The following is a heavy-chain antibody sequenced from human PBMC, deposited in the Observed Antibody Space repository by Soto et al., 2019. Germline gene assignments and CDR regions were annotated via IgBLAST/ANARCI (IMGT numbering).Heavy chain of an antibody. Sequence: GRSLRLSCAASGFTFSGSAMHWIRQASGKGLEWVGRIRSKANTYATAYAASVKGRFTISRDDSKNPAYLQMNSLTSEDTAVYYCTRRGDELDYWDQGTLVNASS. CDR3: TRRGDELDY. D-gene: IGHD6-25*01. J-gene: IGHJ4*02. CDR1: GFTFSGSA. V-gene: IGHV3-73*01. CDR2: IRSKANTYAT.